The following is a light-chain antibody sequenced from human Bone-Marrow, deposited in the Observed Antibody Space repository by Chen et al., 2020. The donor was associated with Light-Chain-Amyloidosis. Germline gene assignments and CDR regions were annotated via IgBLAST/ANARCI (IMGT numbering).Light chain of an antibody. CDR3: QQYFAPPLT. J-gene: IGKJ4*01. CDR1: QSIFYSSTNKIY. V-gene: IGKV4-1*01. CDR2: WTS. Sequence: IVMPQSLDSLAVSLGLRAIINCKSSQSIFYSSTNKIYLIWYQQKSGQPHKLLISWTSTRQSGVPDRFRGSGSGTDFTLTISSLQAEDVAVYFCQQYFAPPLTFGGGIKVEIK.